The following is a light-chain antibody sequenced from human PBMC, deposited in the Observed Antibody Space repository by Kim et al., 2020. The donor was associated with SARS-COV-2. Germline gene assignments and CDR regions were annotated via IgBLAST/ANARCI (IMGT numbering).Light chain of an antibody. Sequence: VTISCTGTSSNIGAGYHVHWYQQYPGTAPKIIIYGDSERPSGVPDRFSGSKSGTSASLVITGLQVEDEGDYYCQSFDRGESVSGVFGGGTKLTVL. CDR3: QSFDRGESVSGV. CDR2: GDS. J-gene: IGLJ3*02. CDR1: SSNIGAGYH. V-gene: IGLV1-40*01.